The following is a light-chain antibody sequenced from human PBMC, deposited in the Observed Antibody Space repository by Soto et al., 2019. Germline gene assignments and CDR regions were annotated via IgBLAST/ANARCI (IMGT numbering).Light chain of an antibody. CDR2: AAS. CDR1: QDISSY. J-gene: IGKJ4*01. CDR3: QQVKTYPLT. V-gene: IGKV1-9*01. Sequence: IQLTQSPSSLSASVGDRVTITCRASQDISSYLAWYHQKPGKAPKLLIYAASTLQRGAPSRLSGSGSGTDFTLTISRLQLEDFATYYCQQVKTYPLTFGGGTTVDI.